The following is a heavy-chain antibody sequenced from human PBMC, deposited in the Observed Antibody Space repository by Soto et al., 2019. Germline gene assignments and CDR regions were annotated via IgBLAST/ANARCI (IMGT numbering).Heavy chain of an antibody. V-gene: IGHV4-31*03. Sequence: QVQLQESGPGLVKPSQTLSLTCTVSGGSISSGGYYWSWIRQHPGKGLEWIGYIYYSGSTYYNPSLKSRVTISVDTSKNQFSLKLSSVTAADTAVYYCARERTGGDIVVVPAAHFDYWGQGTLVTVSS. CDR1: GGSISSGGYY. CDR3: ARERTGGDIVVVPAAHFDY. D-gene: IGHD2-2*01. CDR2: IYYSGST. J-gene: IGHJ4*02.